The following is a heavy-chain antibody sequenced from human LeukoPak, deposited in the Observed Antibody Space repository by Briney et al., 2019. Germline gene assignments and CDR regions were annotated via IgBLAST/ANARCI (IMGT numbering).Heavy chain of an antibody. Sequence: GGSLRLSCAASGFFFSSYAMHWVRQAPGKGLEWVAVISYDGGNKYYADSVKGRFTISRDNSKNTLYLQMNSLRVEDTAIYYCAKASGRFGETPSDYWGQGTLVTVSS. J-gene: IGHJ4*02. CDR2: ISYDGGNK. V-gene: IGHV3-30-3*01. CDR3: AKASGRFGETPSDY. D-gene: IGHD3-10*01. CDR1: GFFFSSYA.